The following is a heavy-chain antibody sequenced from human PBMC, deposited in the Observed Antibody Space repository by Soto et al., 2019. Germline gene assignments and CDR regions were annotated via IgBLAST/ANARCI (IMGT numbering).Heavy chain of an antibody. CDR3: ARDQAVAGTGRYFDY. D-gene: IGHD6-19*01. Sequence: EVQLVESGGGLVKPGGSLRLSCAASGFTFSSYSMNWVRQAPGKGLEWVSSISSSSSYIYYADSVKGRFTISRDNAKNSRYLQMNSLRAEDTAVYYCARDQAVAGTGRYFDYWGQGTLVTVSS. CDR2: ISSSSSYI. V-gene: IGHV3-21*01. J-gene: IGHJ4*02. CDR1: GFTFSSYS.